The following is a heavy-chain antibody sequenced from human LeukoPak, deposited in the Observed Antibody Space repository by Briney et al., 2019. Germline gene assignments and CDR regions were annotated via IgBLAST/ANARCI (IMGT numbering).Heavy chain of an antibody. CDR3: AREWGSYSRGGDY. CDR2: ITRGSIYT. D-gene: IGHD1-26*01. V-gene: IGHV3-21*01. CDR1: GFTFSNYN. J-gene: IGHJ4*02. Sequence: GGSLRLSCAASGFTFSNYNMNWVRQTPGKGLEWVSSITRGSIYTFYADSVKGRFTISRDNAKNSLYLQMNSLRAEDTAVYYCAREWGSYSRGGDYWGQGTLVTVSS.